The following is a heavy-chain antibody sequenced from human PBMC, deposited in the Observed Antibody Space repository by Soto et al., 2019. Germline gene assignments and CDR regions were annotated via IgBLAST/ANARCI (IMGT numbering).Heavy chain of an antibody. J-gene: IGHJ4*02. CDR3: ARAFLGYCSSTSCPYFDY. CDR2: IYYSGRT. Sequence: SETLSLTCTVSGGSISSGGYYWSWIRQHPGKGLEWIGYIYYSGRTYYNPSLKSRVTISVDTSKNQFSLKLSSVTAADTAVYYCARAFLGYCSSTSCPYFDYWGQGTRVTVSS. V-gene: IGHV4-31*03. D-gene: IGHD2-2*01. CDR1: GGSISSGGYY.